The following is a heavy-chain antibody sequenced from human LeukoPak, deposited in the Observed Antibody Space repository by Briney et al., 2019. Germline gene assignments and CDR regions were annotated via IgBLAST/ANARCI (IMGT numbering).Heavy chain of an antibody. D-gene: IGHD2-8*01. CDR3: ARGGGPCSNGECLPWFDP. Sequence: SETLSLTCAVYGGSFSGFYWNWIRQPPGKGLEWIGEMNHSGRSNYNPSLKSRVTISVDTSKKQFSLKLNSVTAADTAVYYCARGGGPCSNGECLPWFDPWGQGILVTVSS. V-gene: IGHV4-34*01. J-gene: IGHJ5*02. CDR2: MNHSGRS. CDR1: GGSFSGFY.